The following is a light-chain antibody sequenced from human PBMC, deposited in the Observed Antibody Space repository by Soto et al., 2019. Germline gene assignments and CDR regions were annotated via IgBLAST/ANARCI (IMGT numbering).Light chain of an antibody. V-gene: IGKV1-12*02. CDR1: QGISSW. J-gene: IGKJ3*01. CDR3: PQGNSYPFM. Sequence: DIQMTQSPSSVSASVGDRVTITCRASQGISSWLAWYQQKPGKAPKLLIYAASMLQSGVPSRFCGSGSVPDFTLTISILPTEDFATYYWPQGNSYPFMFGPGTKVDIK. CDR2: AAS.